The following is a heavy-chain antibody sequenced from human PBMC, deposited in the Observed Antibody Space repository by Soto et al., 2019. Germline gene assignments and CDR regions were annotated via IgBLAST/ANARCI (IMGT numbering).Heavy chain of an antibody. CDR1: GFTFSSYG. J-gene: IGHJ4*02. D-gene: IGHD4-17*01. V-gene: IGHV3-33*01. CDR2: IWYDGSNK. Sequence: QVQLVESGGGVVQPGRSLRLSCAASGFTFSSYGMHWVRQAPGKGLEWVAVIWYDGSNKYYADSVKGRFTISRDNSKNTLYLQMNSLRAEDMAVYYCARADGDYGFDYWGQGTLVTVSS. CDR3: ARADGDYGFDY.